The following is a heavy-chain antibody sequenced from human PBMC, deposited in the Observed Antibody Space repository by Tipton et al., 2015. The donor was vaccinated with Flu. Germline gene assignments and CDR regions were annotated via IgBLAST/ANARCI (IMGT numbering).Heavy chain of an antibody. J-gene: IGHJ5*02. D-gene: IGHD4-11*01. CDR3: ARRDYSNYVSEPKNWFDP. Sequence: SLRLSCAASGFIFNDYSMDWVRQAPGKGLEWVSFISSSSSTIYYADSVKGRFTISRDNAKKSLYLQMNSLRDEDTAVYYCARRDYSNYVSEPKNWFDPWGQGTLVTVSS. V-gene: IGHV3-48*02. CDR2: ISSSSSTI. CDR1: GFIFNDYS.